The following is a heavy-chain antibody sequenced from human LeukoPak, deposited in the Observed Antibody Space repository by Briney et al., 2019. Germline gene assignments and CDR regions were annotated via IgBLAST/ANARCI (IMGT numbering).Heavy chain of an antibody. D-gene: IGHD3-9*01. CDR2: ISYDGSNK. J-gene: IGHJ4*02. V-gene: IGHV3-30-3*01. CDR3: ARGNYDILTGANY. Sequence: GGSLRLSCAASGFTFSSYAIHWVRQAPGKGLEWVAVISYDGSNKYYADSVKGRFTISRDNSKNTLYLQMNSLRAEDTAVYYCARGNYDILTGANYWGQGTLVTVSS. CDR1: GFTFSSYA.